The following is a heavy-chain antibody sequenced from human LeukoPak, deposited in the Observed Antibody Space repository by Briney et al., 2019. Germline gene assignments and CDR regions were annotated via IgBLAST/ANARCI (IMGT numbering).Heavy chain of an antibody. Sequence: SGPTLVNPTQTLTLTCTFSGLSLSTSGVGVGWIRQPPGKALEWLALIYWDDDKRYSPSLKSRLTITKDTSKNQVVLTMTNMDPVDTATYYCAQGYSSSWYTPQPTFDYWGQGTLVTVSS. CDR1: GLSLSTSGVG. V-gene: IGHV2-5*02. D-gene: IGHD6-13*01. J-gene: IGHJ4*02. CDR3: AQGYSSSWYTPQPTFDY. CDR2: IYWDDDK.